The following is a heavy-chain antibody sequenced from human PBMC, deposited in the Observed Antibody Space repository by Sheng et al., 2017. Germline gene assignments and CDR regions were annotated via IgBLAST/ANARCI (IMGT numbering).Heavy chain of an antibody. V-gene: IGHV3-30*02. Sequence: QVQLVESGGGVVQPGGSLRLSCAASGFTFSSYGMHWVRQAPGKGLEWVAFIRYDGSNKYYADSVKGRFTISRDNSKNTLYLQMNSLRAEDTAVYYCAKGGPRGSGYYYSDYWGQGTLVTVSS. D-gene: IGHD3-22*01. CDR1: GFTFSSYG. CDR3: AKGGPRGSGYYYSDY. CDR2: IRYDGSNK. J-gene: IGHJ4*02.